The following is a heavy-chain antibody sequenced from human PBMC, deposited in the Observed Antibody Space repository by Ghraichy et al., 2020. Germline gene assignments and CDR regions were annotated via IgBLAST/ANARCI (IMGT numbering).Heavy chain of an antibody. V-gene: IGHV3-21*01. CDR1: GFTFSSYS. CDR3: ARGDCSSTSCFDGGDY. D-gene: IGHD2-2*01. Sequence: GGSLRLSCAASGFTFSSYSMNWVRQAPGKGLEWVSSISSSSSYIYYADSVKGRFTISRDNAKNSLYLQMNSLRAEDTAVYYCARGDCSSTSCFDGGDYWGQGTLVTVSS. CDR2: ISSSSSYI. J-gene: IGHJ4*02.